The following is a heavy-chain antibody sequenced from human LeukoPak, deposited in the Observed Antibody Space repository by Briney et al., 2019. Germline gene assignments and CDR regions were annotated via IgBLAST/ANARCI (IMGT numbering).Heavy chain of an antibody. D-gene: IGHD1-26*01. CDR1: GGSFSGYY. V-gene: IGHV4-34*01. J-gene: IGHJ4*02. CDR3: AGGPGYSGSYYRHFDY. CDR2: INHSGST. Sequence: SETLSLTCAVYGGSFSGYYWSWIRQPPGKGLEWIGEINHSGSTNYNPSLKSRVTISVDTSKNQFSLKLSSVTAADTAVYYCAGGPGYSGSYYRHFDYWGQGTLVTVSS.